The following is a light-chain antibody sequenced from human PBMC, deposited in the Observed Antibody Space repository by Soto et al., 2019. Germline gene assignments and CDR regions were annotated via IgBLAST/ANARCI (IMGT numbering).Light chain of an antibody. CDR2: GAS. V-gene: IGKV3-20*01. CDR3: QQYGSSSLT. CDR1: QSVSSSY. Sequence: EIVLTQSPGTVSLSPGARATLSCRASQSVSSSYLAWYQQKPGQASRLLIYGASSRATGIPDRFSGSGSGTDFTLTISRLEPEDFAVYYCQQYGSSSLTFGGGTKVDIK. J-gene: IGKJ4*01.